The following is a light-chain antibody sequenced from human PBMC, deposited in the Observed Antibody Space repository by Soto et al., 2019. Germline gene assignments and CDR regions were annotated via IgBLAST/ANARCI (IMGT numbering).Light chain of an antibody. V-gene: IGLV2-11*01. CDR1: ASDVAGYNY. Sequence: QSALTQPRSVSGSPGQSVAISCSGTASDVAGYNYVTWYQQYPGKAPKLMIYGVNKRPSGVPDRFSGSKSGNTASLIISGLQAEDEADYYCCSFAGSYYVFGTGTKVTVL. CDR3: CSFAGSYYV. CDR2: GVN. J-gene: IGLJ1*01.